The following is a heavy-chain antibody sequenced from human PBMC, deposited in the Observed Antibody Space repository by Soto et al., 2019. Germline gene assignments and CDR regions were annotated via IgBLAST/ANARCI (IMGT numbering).Heavy chain of an antibody. J-gene: IGHJ6*02. V-gene: IGHV3-43*02. CDR1: GFTFDDYA. CDR2: ISGDGGST. CDR3: AKGVITGTTGGGMDV. Sequence: GGSLRLSCAASGFTFDDYAMHWVRQAPGKGLEWVSLISGDGGSTYYADSVKGRFTISRDNSKNSLYLQMNSLRTEDTALYYCAKGVITGTTGGGMDVWGQGTTVTVSS. D-gene: IGHD1-7*01.